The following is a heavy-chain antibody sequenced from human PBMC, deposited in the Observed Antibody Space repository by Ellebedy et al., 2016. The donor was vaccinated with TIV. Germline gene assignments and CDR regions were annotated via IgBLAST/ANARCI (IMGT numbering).Heavy chain of an antibody. D-gene: IGHD1-14*01. CDR1: GFTFDDYA. CDR2: ISWNSGTI. CDR3: TRGKARKGYQYGMDL. Sequence: PGGSLRLSCAASGFTFDDYAMHWVRQAPGKGLEWVSGISWNSGTIGSADSVKGRFTISRDNSKNTVYPQMNSLRGEDTAVYFCTRGKARKGYQYGMDLWGQGTTVTVSS. J-gene: IGHJ6*02. V-gene: IGHV3-9*01.